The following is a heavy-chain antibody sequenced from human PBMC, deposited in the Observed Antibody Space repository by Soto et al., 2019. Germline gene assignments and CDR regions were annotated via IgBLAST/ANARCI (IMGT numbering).Heavy chain of an antibody. Sequence: SQTLSLTCAISGDTVSSNRAAWNWIRQSPSRGLEWLGRTYYRTRWYNDYAVSVKGRITINPDPSRNQFYLQVNSVTSEDTAVYYCARLRIATNNYKWFDPWGQGTLVTVSS. V-gene: IGHV6-1*01. CDR3: ARLRIATNNYKWFDP. CDR1: GDTVSSNRAA. J-gene: IGHJ5*02. CDR2: TYYRTRWYN. D-gene: IGHD2-21*01.